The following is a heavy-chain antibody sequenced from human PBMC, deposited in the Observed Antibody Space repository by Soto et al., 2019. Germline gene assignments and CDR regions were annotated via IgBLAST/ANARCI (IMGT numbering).Heavy chain of an antibody. CDR1: GGTFISYS. J-gene: IGHJ6*02. CDR3: ARGTDPPGARYGDYELDMDV. CDR2: IIPIFGTP. V-gene: IGHV1-69*13. D-gene: IGHD4-17*01. Sequence: SVKVSCKVFGGTFISYSFSWVRQAPGQGPEWMGGIIPIFGTPNYAQNFQGRVTITADGSTSTAYMELSSLRSGDTAVYYCARGTDPPGARYGDYELDMDVWGQGTTVTVSS.